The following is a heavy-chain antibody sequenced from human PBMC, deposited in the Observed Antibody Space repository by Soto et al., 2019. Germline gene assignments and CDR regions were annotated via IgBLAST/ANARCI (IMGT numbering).Heavy chain of an antibody. CDR3: ARGPGMATIAYYYGMDV. D-gene: IGHD5-12*01. Sequence: GGSLRLSCAASGLTFSSYAVHWVRQAPGKGLEWVAVISYDGSNKYYADSVKGRFTISRDNSKNTLYLQMNSLRAEDTAVYYCARGPGMATIAYYYGMDVWGQGTTVTAP. CDR2: ISYDGSNK. CDR1: GLTFSSYA. J-gene: IGHJ6*02. V-gene: IGHV3-30-3*01.